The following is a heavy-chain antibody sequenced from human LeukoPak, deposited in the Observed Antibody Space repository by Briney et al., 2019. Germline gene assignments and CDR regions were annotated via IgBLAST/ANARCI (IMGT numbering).Heavy chain of an antibody. D-gene: IGHD3-3*01. J-gene: IGHJ5*02. CDR3: ARSPAFGVVIIRNWFDP. V-gene: IGHV1-69*13. Sequence: SVKVSCKASGGTFSSYAISWVRQAPGQGLEWMGGIIPIFGTANYAQKFQGRVTITADEPTSTAYMELSSLRSEDTAVYYCARSPAFGVVIIRNWFDPWGQGTLVTVSS. CDR1: GGTFSSYA. CDR2: IIPIFGTA.